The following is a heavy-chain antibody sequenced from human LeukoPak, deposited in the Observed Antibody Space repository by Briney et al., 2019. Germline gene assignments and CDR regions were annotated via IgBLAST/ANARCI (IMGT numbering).Heavy chain of an antibody. D-gene: IGHD1-26*01. J-gene: IGHJ4*02. CDR1: VGSLNGHY. Sequence: SETLSLTCSVSVGSLNGHYWSWIRQPPGKGLEWIGYIYSGGSINYNPSLRGRLTISVDPSKSQFSLTLNSVTAADTAVYYCARRAYSGSYYYFDYWGQGILVTVSS. CDR2: IYSGGSI. V-gene: IGHV4-59*11. CDR3: ARRAYSGSYYYFDY.